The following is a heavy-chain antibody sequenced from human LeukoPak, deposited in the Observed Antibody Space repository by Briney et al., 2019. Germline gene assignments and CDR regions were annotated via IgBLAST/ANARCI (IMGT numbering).Heavy chain of an antibody. J-gene: IGHJ6*02. CDR2: ISSSSSYI. CDR1: GLTFSSYS. D-gene: IGHD3-9*01. Sequence: RGSLRLYCAASGLTFSSYSMNWVRQAPGKGLEWVSSISSSSSYIDYADSVKGRFTISRDNAKNSLYLQMNSLRAEDTAVYYCARDTRDQLRYFDWLLSDYYGMDVWGQGTTVTVSS. CDR3: ARDTRDQLRYFDWLLSDYYGMDV. V-gene: IGHV3-21*01.